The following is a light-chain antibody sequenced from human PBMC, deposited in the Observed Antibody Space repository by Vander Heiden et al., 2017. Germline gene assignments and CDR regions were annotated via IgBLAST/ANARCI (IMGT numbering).Light chain of an antibody. J-gene: IGKJ2*01. V-gene: IGKV1-39*01. CDR3: QQRDSTPFT. Sequence: DIQMTQSPSSLSASVGDRVTITCRASQSISSYFNWYQQKPGKAPNLLIYAASNLQRGVPSRFSGSGSGTDFTLTISRLQPEDFATYYCQQRDSTPFTFGQGTKVEIK. CDR2: AAS. CDR1: QSISSY.